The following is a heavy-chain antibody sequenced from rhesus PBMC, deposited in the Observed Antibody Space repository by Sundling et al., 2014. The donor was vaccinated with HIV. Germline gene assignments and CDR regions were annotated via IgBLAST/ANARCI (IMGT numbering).Heavy chain of an antibody. V-gene: IGHV3-178*02. D-gene: IGHD3-22*01. Sequence: EVQLVESGGGLAKPGESLRLSCAASGFTFSDYYMDWVRQAPGKGLEWVSRISNGGGSTWYADSVKGRFSISRENAKNTLYLQMNSLRAEDTAVYYCANDRWSDYYDPYFDYWGQGVLVTVSS. J-gene: IGHJ4*01. CDR3: ANDRWSDYYDPYFDY. CDR2: ISNGGGST. CDR1: GFTFSDYY.